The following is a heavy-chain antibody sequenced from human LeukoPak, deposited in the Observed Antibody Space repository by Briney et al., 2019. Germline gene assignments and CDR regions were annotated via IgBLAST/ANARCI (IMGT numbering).Heavy chain of an antibody. CDR3: ATSGYSSSPYYFYGMDV. D-gene: IGHD6-6*01. J-gene: IGHJ6*02. Sequence: ASVKVSCKASGFTFTNSVVQWVRQARGQRLEWIGWIVVASGKTDNAQKFQERVTITGDMSTSTAYMELSSLRSEDTAVYYCATSGYSSSPYYFYGMDVWGQGTTVTVSS. CDR2: IVVASGKT. V-gene: IGHV1-58*01. CDR1: GFTFTNSV.